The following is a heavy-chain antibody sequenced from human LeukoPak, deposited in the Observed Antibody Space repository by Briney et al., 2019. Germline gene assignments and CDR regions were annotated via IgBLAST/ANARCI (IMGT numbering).Heavy chain of an antibody. D-gene: IGHD2-2*01. CDR3: ARGRGYCSSTSSHSPDY. J-gene: IGHJ4*02. CDR1: GFTFSSYG. Sequence: GGSLRLSCAASGFTFSSYGMHWVRQAPGKGLEWVAVISYDGSDKYYADSVKGRFTISRDNSKNTLYVQMNSLRAEDTAVYYCARGRGYCSSTSSHSPDYWGQGTLVTVSS. V-gene: IGHV3-30*03. CDR2: ISYDGSDK.